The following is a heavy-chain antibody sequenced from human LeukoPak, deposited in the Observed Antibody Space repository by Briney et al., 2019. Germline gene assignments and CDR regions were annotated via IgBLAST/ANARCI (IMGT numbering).Heavy chain of an antibody. CDR3: ASWSYYDSSGYTRAFDI. Sequence: GRSLRLSCAASGFTFSSYGMHWVRQAPGKGLEWVAVILYDGSNKYYADSVKGRFTISRDNSKNTLYLQMNSLRAEDTAVYYCASWSYYDSSGYTRAFDIWGQGTMVTVSS. V-gene: IGHV3-30*03. D-gene: IGHD3-22*01. CDR1: GFTFSSYG. CDR2: ILYDGSNK. J-gene: IGHJ3*02.